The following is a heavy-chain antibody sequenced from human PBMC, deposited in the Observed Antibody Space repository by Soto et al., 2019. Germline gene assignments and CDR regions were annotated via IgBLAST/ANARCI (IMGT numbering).Heavy chain of an antibody. CDR3: ARGNYDFWSGYYVSGMDV. CDR2: LWYDGSNK. V-gene: IGHV3-33*01. J-gene: IGHJ6*02. D-gene: IGHD3-3*01. Sequence: QVQLVESGGGVVQPGRSLRLSCAASGFTFSSYGMHWVRQAPGKGLEWVAVLWYDGSNKYYADSVKGRFTISRDNSKNKLYPKMNSLRAEDTAVYYCARGNYDFWSGYYVSGMDVWGQGTTVTVSS. CDR1: GFTFSSYG.